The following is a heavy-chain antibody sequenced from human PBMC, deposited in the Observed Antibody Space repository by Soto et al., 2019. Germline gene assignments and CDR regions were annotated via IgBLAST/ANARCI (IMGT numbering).Heavy chain of an antibody. D-gene: IGHD6-13*01. V-gene: IGHV3-30*18. CDR3: ANRRVSASGTLGALDV. J-gene: IGHJ3*01. Sequence: QVQLVESGGGVVQPGRSLRLSCAGSGFSFSNYAMHWVRQAPGQGLEWVALILYDETNQYYADSVKGRFTISRDNSKNTLYLQMNSLRAEDTAVYYCANRRVSASGTLGALDVWGQGTMVTVSS. CDR1: GFSFSNYA. CDR2: ILYDETNQ.